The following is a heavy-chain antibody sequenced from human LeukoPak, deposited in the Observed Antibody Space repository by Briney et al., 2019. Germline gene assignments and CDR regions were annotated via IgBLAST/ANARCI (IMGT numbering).Heavy chain of an antibody. V-gene: IGHV4-39*01. D-gene: IGHD4-23*01. J-gene: IGHJ5*02. Sequence: SSETLSLTCTVSGGSISSSGYYWGWVRQPPGEELEWIGNIYYSGSSHYNPSLKSRVSMSRDTAKNQFSLKLSSVTAADTAVYYCARHDYGGKAGANWFDPWGQGTLVTVSS. CDR3: ARHDYGGKAGANWFDP. CDR2: IYYSGSS. CDR1: GGSISSSGYY.